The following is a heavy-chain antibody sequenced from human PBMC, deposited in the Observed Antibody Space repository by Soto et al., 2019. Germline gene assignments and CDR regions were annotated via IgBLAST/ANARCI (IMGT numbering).Heavy chain of an antibody. CDR3: TKRRSARPGFDAFDL. V-gene: IGHV3-9*01. CDR1: GFTFEAYS. CDR2: VSGDSGSS. Sequence: GGSLRLSCAASGFTFEAYSLHWVRQLPGKGLEWVAGVSGDSGSSGYADSVRGRFAVSRDNAKNSLFLQMSSLSPEDTALYYCTKRRSARPGFDAFDLWGQGTMVTVSS. J-gene: IGHJ3*01.